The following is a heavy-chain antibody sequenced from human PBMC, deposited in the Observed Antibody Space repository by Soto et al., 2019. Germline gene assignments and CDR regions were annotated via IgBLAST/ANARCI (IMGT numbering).Heavy chain of an antibody. D-gene: IGHD2-2*01. CDR2: INAGNGNT. J-gene: IGHJ4*02. Sequence: QVQLVQSGAEVKKPGASVKVSCKASGYTFTSYAMHWVRQAPGQRLEWMGWINAGNGNTKYSQKFQGRVTITRDTSASTAYMELSSLRSEDTAVYYCAREETDCSSTSCIDYWGQGTLVTVSS. CDR3: AREETDCSSTSCIDY. CDR1: GYTFTSYA. V-gene: IGHV1-3*01.